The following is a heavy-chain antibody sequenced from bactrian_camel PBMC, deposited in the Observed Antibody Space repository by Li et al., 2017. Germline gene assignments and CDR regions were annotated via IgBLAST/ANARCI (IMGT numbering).Heavy chain of an antibody. J-gene: IGHJ4*01. Sequence: HVQLVESGGGSALAGGSVRLSCAASGYTFNTYSWFRQSAGKEREWVSLISSSGGSTLYADSAKGRFTISRDNARNTVYLQMDNLNSDDTALYYCVGDAWTWWGQGTQVTVSS. CDR2: ISSSGGST. CDR3: VGDAWTW. CDR1: GYTFNT. V-gene: IGHV3S63*01. D-gene: IGHD1*01.